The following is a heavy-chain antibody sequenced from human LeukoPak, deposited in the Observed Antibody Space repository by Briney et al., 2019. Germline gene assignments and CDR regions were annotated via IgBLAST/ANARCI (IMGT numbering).Heavy chain of an antibody. V-gene: IGHV3-15*01. CDR3: TPRASYCSGGSCYSEWFDP. Sequence: GGSLRLSCAASGFTFSNAWMSWVRQAPGKGLEWVCRIKSKTDGGTTDYAAPGKGRFTISRDDSKNTLYLQMNSLKTEDTAVYYCTPRASYCSGGSCYSEWFDPWGQGTLVTVSS. CDR2: IKSKTDGGTT. CDR1: GFTFSNAW. D-gene: IGHD2-15*01. J-gene: IGHJ5*02.